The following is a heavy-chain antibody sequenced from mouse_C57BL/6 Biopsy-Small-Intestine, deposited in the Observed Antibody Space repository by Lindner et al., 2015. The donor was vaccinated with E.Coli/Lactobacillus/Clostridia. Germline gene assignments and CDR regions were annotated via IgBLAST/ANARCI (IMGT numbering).Heavy chain of an antibody. J-gene: IGHJ3*01. Sequence: VQLQESGAELVKPGASVKLPCKASGYTFTSSWIHWVKQRPGRGLEWIGRIDPKNGGTKYNEKFEIKATLTVDKPSSTAYMQLSSLTSEDSAVYYCALNYGSSWAYWDQGTLVTVSA. V-gene: IGHV1-72*01. CDR1: GYTFTSSW. D-gene: IGHD1-1*01. CDR3: ALNYGSSWAY. CDR2: IDPKNGGT.